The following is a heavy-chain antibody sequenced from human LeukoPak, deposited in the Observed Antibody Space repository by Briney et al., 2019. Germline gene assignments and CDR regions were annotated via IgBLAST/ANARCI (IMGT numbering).Heavy chain of an antibody. D-gene: IGHD3-22*01. J-gene: IGHJ4*02. Sequence: SGGSLRLSCAASGFTFDDYAMHWVRQAPGKGLEWVSGISWNSGSIGYADSVKGRFTISRDNAKNPLYLQMNSLRAEDTALYYCAKAFYYYDSSGFKDYWGQGTLVTVSS. CDR2: ISWNSGSI. CDR3: AKAFYYYDSSGFKDY. CDR1: GFTFDDYA. V-gene: IGHV3-9*01.